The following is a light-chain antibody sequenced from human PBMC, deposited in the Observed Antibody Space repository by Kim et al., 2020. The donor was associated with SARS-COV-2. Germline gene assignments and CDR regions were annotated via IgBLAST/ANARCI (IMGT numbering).Light chain of an antibody. CDR3: CSYAGSSTWV. CDR1: SSDVGSYNL. V-gene: IGLV2-23*01. CDR2: EGS. Sequence: GQSITISCTGTSSDVGSYNLVSWYHQHPGKAPKLMIYEGSKRPSGVSNRFSGSKSGNTASLTISGLQAEDEADYYCCSYAGSSTWVFGGGTKLTVL. J-gene: IGLJ3*02.